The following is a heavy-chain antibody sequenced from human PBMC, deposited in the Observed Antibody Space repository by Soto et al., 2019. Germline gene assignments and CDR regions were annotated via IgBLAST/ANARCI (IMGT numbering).Heavy chain of an antibody. CDR3: VRDSGNGWKDY. J-gene: IGHJ4*02. CDR2: IDHSGST. D-gene: IGHD6-19*01. V-gene: IGHV4-4*02. CDR1: GDSISSSNW. Sequence: QVQLQESGPGLVKPSGTLSLTCAVSGDSISSSNWWTWVRQPPGKGLEWIGEIDHSGSTDYNPSLKCRVTMSVDKPKNQFSLKLSSVTAADTAIYYCVRDSGNGWKDYWGQGTLVTVSS.